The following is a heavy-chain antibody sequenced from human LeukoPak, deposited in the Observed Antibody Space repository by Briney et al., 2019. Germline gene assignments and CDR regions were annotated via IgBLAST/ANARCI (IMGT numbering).Heavy chain of an antibody. V-gene: IGHV3-48*03. CDR3: AKDSGSYWSYFDY. J-gene: IGHJ4*02. CDR1: GFTFSSYE. Sequence: PGGSLRLSCAASGFTFSSYETNWVPQAPGKGLEWVSYISSSGSTIYYADSVKGRFTIPRDNAKNSLYLQMNSLRAEDTALYYCAKDSGSYWSYFDYWGQGTLVTVSS. CDR2: ISSSGSTI. D-gene: IGHD1-26*01.